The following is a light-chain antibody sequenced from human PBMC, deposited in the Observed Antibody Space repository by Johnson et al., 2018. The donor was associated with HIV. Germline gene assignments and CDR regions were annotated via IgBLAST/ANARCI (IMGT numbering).Light chain of an antibody. Sequence: HSVLTQPPSVSAAPGQKVTISCSGSSSNIGNNYVSWYQQLPGTAHKLLIYDNNKRPSGIPDRFSGSKSGTSATLGITGLQTGAEADYYCGTWDSSLSAYVFGTGTKVTVL. CDR1: SSNIGNNY. V-gene: IGLV1-51*01. CDR3: GTWDSSLSAYV. CDR2: DNN. J-gene: IGLJ1*01.